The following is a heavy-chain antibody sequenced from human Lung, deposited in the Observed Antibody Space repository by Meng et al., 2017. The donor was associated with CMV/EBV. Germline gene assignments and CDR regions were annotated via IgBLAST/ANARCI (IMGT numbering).Heavy chain of an antibody. V-gene: IGHV3-7*01. J-gene: IGHJ5*02. D-gene: IGHD4-11*01. CDR3: ASGRGYSA. CDR1: GFTFRSLW. Sequence: GGSLRLSCAASGFTFRSLWMSWVRRAPGKGLEWVANINEDGTEKHYVDSVRGRFTISRDNAKNSQCLQMSSLTVEDTAVYYCASGRGYSAWGQGTLVTVSS. CDR2: INEDGTEK.